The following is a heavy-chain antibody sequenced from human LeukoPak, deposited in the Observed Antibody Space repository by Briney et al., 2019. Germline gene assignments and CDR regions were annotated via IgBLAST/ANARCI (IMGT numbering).Heavy chain of an antibody. J-gene: IGHJ4*02. V-gene: IGHV3-30*18. CDR3: AKDRNDTQKGLYYFDY. CDR1: GFTLSSYD. CDR2: ISYDGSNK. Sequence: GSLRLSLAASGFTLSSYDMHWVRQAPGKGLDWVAVISYDGSNKYYSDSVKGRFTISRDNSKKTLYLQMNSLRAEDTAVYYCAKDRNDTQKGLYYFDYWGQGTLVTVSS.